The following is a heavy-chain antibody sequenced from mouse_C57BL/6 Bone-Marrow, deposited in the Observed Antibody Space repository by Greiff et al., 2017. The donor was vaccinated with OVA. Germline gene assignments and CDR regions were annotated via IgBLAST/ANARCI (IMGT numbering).Heavy chain of an antibody. V-gene: IGHV5-12*01. D-gene: IGHD2-4*01. CDR3: ARLDSMDY. J-gene: IGHJ4*01. CDR1: GFTFSDFY. Sequence: EVKLVESGGGLVQPGGSLKLSCAASGFTFSDFYMYWIRQPPEKMLEWVVYISNGGGSTYYPDTVKGRFTISRDNAKNTLYLQMSLLKSEDTAMYYCARLDSMDYWGQGTSVTVSS. CDR2: ISNGGGST.